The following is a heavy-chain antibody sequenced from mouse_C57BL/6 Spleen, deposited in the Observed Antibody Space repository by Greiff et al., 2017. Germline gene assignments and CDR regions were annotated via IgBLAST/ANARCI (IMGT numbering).Heavy chain of an antibody. J-gene: IGHJ3*01. V-gene: IGHV1-42*01. CDR2: INPSSGGT. CDR1: GYSFTGYY. Sequence: EVQLQQSGPELVKPGASVKISCKASGYSFTGYYMNWVKQSPEKSLEWIGAINPSSGGTTYNQKFKAKATLTVDNSSSTAYMQLKSLTSEDSAVYYCAREERAWFAYWGQGTLVTVSA. CDR3: AREERAWFAY.